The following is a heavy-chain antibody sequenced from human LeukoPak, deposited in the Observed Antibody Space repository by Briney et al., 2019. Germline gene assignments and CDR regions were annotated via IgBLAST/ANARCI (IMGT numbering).Heavy chain of an antibody. Sequence: ASVKVSCKASGYTFTSYAMNWVRQAPGQGLEWMGWINPNSGGTNYAQKFQGRVTMTRDTSISTAYMELSRLRSDDTAVYYCARARGDYSGYFDYWGQGTLVTVSS. V-gene: IGHV1-2*02. J-gene: IGHJ4*02. CDR3: ARARGDYSGYFDY. D-gene: IGHD3-22*01. CDR2: INPNSGGT. CDR1: GYTFTSYA.